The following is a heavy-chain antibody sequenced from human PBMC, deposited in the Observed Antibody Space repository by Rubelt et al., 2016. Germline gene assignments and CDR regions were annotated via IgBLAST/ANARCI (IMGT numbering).Heavy chain of an antibody. CDR1: Y. D-gene: IGHD3-9*01. J-gene: IGHJ3*02. CDR3: ARGESVAYDFLTGYYLHDAFDI. V-gene: IGHV4-59*12. CDR2: IYYSGST. Sequence: YLSWIRQPPGKGLEWIGYIYYSGSTNYNPSLKSRVPISVDTSKNHVSLKLGSVTAADTAVYYCARGESVAYDFLTGYYLHDAFDIWGQGTMVTVSS.